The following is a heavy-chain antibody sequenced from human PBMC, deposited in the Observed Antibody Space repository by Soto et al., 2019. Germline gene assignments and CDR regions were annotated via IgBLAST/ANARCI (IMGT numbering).Heavy chain of an antibody. Sequence: GGSLRLSCAGSGFTFSNYDMSWVRQAPGTGLEWVSGIRGSDDSTYYADSVKGRFTISRDNSKKTLYLQMNSLRAEDTAVYYCAKVPVGVRDQFDYWGQGTQVTVSS. V-gene: IGHV3-23*01. D-gene: IGHD1-26*01. J-gene: IGHJ4*02. CDR1: GFTFSNYD. CDR2: IRGSDDST. CDR3: AKVPVGVRDQFDY.